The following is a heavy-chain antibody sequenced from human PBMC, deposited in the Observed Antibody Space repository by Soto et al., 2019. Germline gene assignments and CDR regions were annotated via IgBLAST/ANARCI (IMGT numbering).Heavy chain of an antibody. J-gene: IGHJ2*01. V-gene: IGHV3-48*01. Sequence: EVQLVESGGGLVQPGGSLRLSCAASGFTFSSYSMNWVRQAPGKGLEWVSYISSSSSTIYYADSVKGRFTISRDNAKNSLYLQMNSLRAEDTAVYYCASKRPGHDYGDYDLDWYFDLWGRGTLVTVSS. CDR3: ASKRPGHDYGDYDLDWYFDL. D-gene: IGHD4-17*01. CDR2: ISSSSSTI. CDR1: GFTFSSYS.